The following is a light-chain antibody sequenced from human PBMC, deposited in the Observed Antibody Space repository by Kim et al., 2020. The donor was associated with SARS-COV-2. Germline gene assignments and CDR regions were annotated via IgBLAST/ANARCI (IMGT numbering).Light chain of an antibody. CDR1: GSDIAVYDY. V-gene: IGLV2-14*03. Sequence: QSITISCTGTGSDIAVYDYVSWYQQHPGEAPKLIIYDVTNRPSDISSRFSGSKSGNTASLTISGLQAEDEADYYCSSYSSSSIYVVFGGGTQLTVL. CDR2: DVT. CDR3: SSYSSSSIYVV. J-gene: IGLJ2*01.